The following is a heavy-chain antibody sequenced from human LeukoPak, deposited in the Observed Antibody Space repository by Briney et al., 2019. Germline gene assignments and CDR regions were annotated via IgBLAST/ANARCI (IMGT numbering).Heavy chain of an antibody. Sequence: ASQTLSLTCTVSGGSISSGDYYWSWIRQHPGEGLEWIEYIYTSGSTNYNPSLKSRVTISVDTSKNQFSLKLSSVTAADTAVYYCARGEGGAVDYWGQGTLVTVSS. D-gene: IGHD3-10*01. CDR1: GGSISSGDYY. CDR3: ARGEGGAVDY. V-gene: IGHV4-30-4*08. CDR2: IYTSGST. J-gene: IGHJ4*02.